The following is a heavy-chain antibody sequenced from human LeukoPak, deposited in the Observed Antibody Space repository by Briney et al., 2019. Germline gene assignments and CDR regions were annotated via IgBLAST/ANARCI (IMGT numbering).Heavy chain of an antibody. D-gene: IGHD6-19*01. V-gene: IGHV1-69*04. CDR1: GGTFSSYA. Sequence: EASVKVSCKASGGTFSSYAISWVRQAPGQGLEWMGRIIPILGIANYAQKFQGRVTITADKSTSTAYMELSSLRSEDTAVYYCARGYSGWYYYGMDVWGQGTTVTVSS. J-gene: IGHJ6*02. CDR3: ARGYSGWYYYGMDV. CDR2: IIPILGIA.